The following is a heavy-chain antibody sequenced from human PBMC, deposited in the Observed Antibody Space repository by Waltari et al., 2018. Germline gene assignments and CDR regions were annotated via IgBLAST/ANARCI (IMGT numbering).Heavy chain of an antibody. CDR1: GFTFSSYA. V-gene: IGHV3-23*01. CDR2: MSGTSATP. CDR3: AKDRSFMPGSWHPLDY. Sequence: EVQLLESGGGLVQPGGSLRLSCAASGFTFSSYAMTWVRQAPGKGPDGVSVMSGTSATPHYAESVKCRFTISRDNSKNTLYLQMNSLRVEDTAVYYCAKDRSFMPGSWHPLDYWGQGALVTVSS. D-gene: IGHD6-13*01. J-gene: IGHJ4*02.